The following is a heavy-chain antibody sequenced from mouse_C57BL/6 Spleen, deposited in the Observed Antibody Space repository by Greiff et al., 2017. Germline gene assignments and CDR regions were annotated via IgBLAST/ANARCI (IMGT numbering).Heavy chain of an antibody. CDR3: ARDGNYEGAMDY. J-gene: IGHJ4*01. V-gene: IGHV5-17*01. D-gene: IGHD2-1*01. Sequence: EVMLVESGGGLVKPGGSLKLSCAASGFTFSDYGMHWVRQAPEKGLEWVAYISSGSSTIYYADTVKGRFTISRDNAKNTLFLQMTSLRSEDTAMYYCARDGNYEGAMDYWGQGTSVTVSS. CDR2: ISSGSSTI. CDR1: GFTFSDYG.